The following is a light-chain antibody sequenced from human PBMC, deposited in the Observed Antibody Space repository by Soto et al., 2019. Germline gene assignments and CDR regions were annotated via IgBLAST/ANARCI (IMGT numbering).Light chain of an antibody. V-gene: IGKV3-15*01. CDR3: QQYNNWPPRGT. J-gene: IGKJ1*01. CDR2: GAS. Sequence: EIVLTQSPATLSVSPGERATLSCRASQGVSSNLAWYQQKPGQGPRLLIYGASTRATGIPARFSGSGSGTEFTLNISSRQPEDFALYYCQQYNNWPPRGTFGQGTKVEFK. CDR1: QGVSSN.